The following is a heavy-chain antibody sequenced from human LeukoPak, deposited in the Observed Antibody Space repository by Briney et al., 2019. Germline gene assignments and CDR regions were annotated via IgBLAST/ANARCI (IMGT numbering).Heavy chain of an antibody. CDR1: GFTLSSYW. V-gene: IGHV3-7*01. CDR2: IKYDGSEI. Sequence: GGSLRLSCAASGFTLSSYWMRWVRQAPGKGLEWVANIKYDGSEIHYVDSVKGRFTISRDMAKNSVNLQMNGLRAEDTAVYYCARDIAAAGLFFDSWGQGTLVTVPS. CDR3: ARDIAAAGLFFDS. D-gene: IGHD6-13*01. J-gene: IGHJ4*02.